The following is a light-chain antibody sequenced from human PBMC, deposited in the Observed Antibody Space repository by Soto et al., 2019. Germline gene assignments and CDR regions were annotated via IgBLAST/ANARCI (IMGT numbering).Light chain of an antibody. V-gene: IGKV2-30*01. Sequence: DVVLTHSPLSLPVTLGQPASISCRSSQSLLYSDGYTYLNWLHQRPGQSPRRLIYKVSNRDSGVPDRFSGSGSGTDFTLTISRVEAEDSGVYDGMQGTHWPYTFVQGTKLEIK. CDR1: QSLLYSDGYTY. J-gene: IGKJ2*01. CDR2: KVS. CDR3: MQGTHWPYT.